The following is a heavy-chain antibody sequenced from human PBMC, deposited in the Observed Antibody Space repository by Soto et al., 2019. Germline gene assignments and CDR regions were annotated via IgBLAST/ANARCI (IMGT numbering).Heavy chain of an antibody. CDR3: AREPLAHSYFDV. J-gene: IGHJ4*02. CDR2: LYNAERT. Sequence: SETLSLTCTVSGGSVTNHYWSWIRQPAGKGLEWLGRLYNAERTTYNPALKGRITMSMDTANNQFSLKLTSVTAADTAVYFCAREPLAHSYFDVWGQGTRVTVSS. CDR1: GGSVTNHY. V-gene: IGHV4-4*07.